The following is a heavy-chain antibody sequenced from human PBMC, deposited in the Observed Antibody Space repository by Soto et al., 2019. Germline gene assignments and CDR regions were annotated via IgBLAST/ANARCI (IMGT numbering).Heavy chain of an antibody. CDR1: GYTFTSYD. CDR2: MNPNSGNT. V-gene: IGHV1-8*01. CDR3: ARERTGTTSMDV. Sequence: QVQLVQSGTEVKKPGASVKVSCKASGYTFTSYDINWVRQATGRGLEWMGWMNPNSGNTGYAQKFQGRVTMTRNTSISTAYMELSSLKSEDTAVYYCARERTGTTSMDVWGQGTTVTVSS. J-gene: IGHJ6*02. D-gene: IGHD1-1*01.